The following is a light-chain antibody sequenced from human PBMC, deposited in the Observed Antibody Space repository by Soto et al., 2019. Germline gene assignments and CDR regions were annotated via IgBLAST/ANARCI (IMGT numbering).Light chain of an antibody. CDR3: ASITRSSTYV. V-gene: IGLV2-14*01. Sequence: QAVRRLPASVSGSPGQSITISCTGTISDVGGYEYVSWYQHQPDKAPKLIIYDVTNRPSGVSTRFSGSKSGNTASLTISGIQTEDEADYYCASITRSSTYVFGTGTKVTVL. J-gene: IGLJ1*01. CDR2: DVT. CDR1: ISDVGGYEY.